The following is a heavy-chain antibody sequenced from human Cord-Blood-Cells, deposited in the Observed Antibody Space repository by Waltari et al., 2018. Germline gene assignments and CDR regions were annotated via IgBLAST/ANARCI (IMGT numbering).Heavy chain of an antibody. V-gene: IGHV3-7*01. J-gene: IGHJ4*02. CDR3: ARARVGTYHYFDY. CDR2: IKQDGSEK. D-gene: IGHD1-26*01. CDR1: GFTFSSSW. Sequence: EVQLVESGGGLVQPGGSLRLSCAASGFTFSSSWMSWVGQAPGKGLEWVANIKQDGSEKYYVDSVKGRFTISRDNAKNSLYLQMNSLRAEDTAVYYCARARVGTYHYFDYWGQGTLVTVSS.